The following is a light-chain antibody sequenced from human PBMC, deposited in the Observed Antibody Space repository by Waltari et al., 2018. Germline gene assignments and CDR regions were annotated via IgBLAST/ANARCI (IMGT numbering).Light chain of an antibody. V-gene: IGKV1-39*01. J-gene: IGKJ2*03. CDR3: QQTYSSPSS. CDR1: QSINTY. Sequence: DIQMTQSPSSLSASVGDRVTITCRASQSINTYLNWYQQKIGKAPKLLIYAASNLQNGVPSSFSGSGSDTDFTLTISSLQPEDFATYYCQQTYSSPSSFGQGTKLEIK. CDR2: AAS.